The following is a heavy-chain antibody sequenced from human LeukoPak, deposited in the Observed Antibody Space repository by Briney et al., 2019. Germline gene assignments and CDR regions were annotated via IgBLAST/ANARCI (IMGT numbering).Heavy chain of an antibody. CDR1: RFTFSTTW. CDR3: ARSIGLTGGGVDV. Sequence: GGSLRLSCAASRFTFSTTWMSWVRQIPGKGLEWVSYITNGGSTIHHADSVKGRFTISRDNAKKTLYLQMNSLRAEDTAVYYCARSIGLTGGGVDVWGQGTTVTVSS. V-gene: IGHV3-11*01. J-gene: IGHJ6*02. CDR2: ITNGGSTI. D-gene: IGHD3-9*01.